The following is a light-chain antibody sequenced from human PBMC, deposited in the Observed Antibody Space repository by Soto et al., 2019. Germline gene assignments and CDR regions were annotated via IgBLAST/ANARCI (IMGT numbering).Light chain of an antibody. CDR2: DVR. V-gene: IGLV2-14*01. J-gene: IGLJ1*01. Sequence: QSALTQPASASCSPGQPTSISCTGTSSDVGGYNYVSWYQQHPGKAPKLMIYDVRNRPSGVSNRFSGSKSVNTASLTISGLQAEDEADYYCSSYTTVSTYFFGTAT. CDR1: SSDVGGYNY. CDR3: SSYTTVSTYF.